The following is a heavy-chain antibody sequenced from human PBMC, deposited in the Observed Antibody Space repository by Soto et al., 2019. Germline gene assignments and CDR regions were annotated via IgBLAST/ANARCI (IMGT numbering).Heavy chain of an antibody. D-gene: IGHD6-13*01. CDR2: INPNSGGT. CDR3: ARDSSSWYGNYYGMDV. CDR1: GYTFTGYY. J-gene: IGHJ6*02. Sequence: ASVKFSCKASGYTFTGYYMRWVRQAPGQGLEWMGWINPNSGGTNYAQKFQGWVTMTRDTSISTAYMELSRLRSDDTAVYYCARDSSSWYGNYYGMDVWGQGTTVTVSS. V-gene: IGHV1-2*04.